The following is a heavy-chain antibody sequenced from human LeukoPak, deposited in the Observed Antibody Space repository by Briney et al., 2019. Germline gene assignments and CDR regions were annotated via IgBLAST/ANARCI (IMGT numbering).Heavy chain of an antibody. Sequence: SETLSLTCTVSGVSISSYYWSWIRQPPGKGLEWIGYIYYSGSTNYNPSLKSRVTISVDTSKNQFSLKLSSVTAADTAVYYCARADGNYYDSSGYYKLYHDAFDIWGQGTMVTVSS. V-gene: IGHV4-59*01. D-gene: IGHD3-22*01. CDR3: ARADGNYYDSSGYYKLYHDAFDI. J-gene: IGHJ3*02. CDR1: GVSISSYY. CDR2: IYYSGST.